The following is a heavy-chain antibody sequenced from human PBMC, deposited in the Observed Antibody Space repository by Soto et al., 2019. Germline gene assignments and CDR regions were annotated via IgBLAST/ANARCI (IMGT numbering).Heavy chain of an antibody. CDR2: IDTSGTKI. CDR1: GYTFSDYY. Sequence: QVQLVESGGDLVKPGGSLRLSCAASGYTFSDYYMSWIRQAPGKGLEWISYIDTSGTKIYYADSVKGRFTITRDNAKNSLYLEMNRLRDEHTAGYYCASHYDMWRGYLSPVDYWGQGTLVTVSS. D-gene: IGHD3-3*01. CDR3: ASHYDMWRGYLSPVDY. J-gene: IGHJ4*02. V-gene: IGHV3-11*01.